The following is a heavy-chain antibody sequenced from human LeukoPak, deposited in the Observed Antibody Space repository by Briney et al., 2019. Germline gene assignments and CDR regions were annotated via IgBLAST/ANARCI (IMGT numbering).Heavy chain of an antibody. CDR3: AKDRVGYSSCWYDY. Sequence: HAGGSLRLSCAASGFTLSSYAMTWVRQAPGKELEWVAFIRHDGTNKYNADSVKGRFTISRDNSKNTLYLQMNSLRAEDTAVYYCAKDRVGYSSCWYDYWGQGTLVTVSS. J-gene: IGHJ4*02. CDR1: GFTLSSYA. V-gene: IGHV3-30*02. CDR2: IRHDGTNK. D-gene: IGHD6-19*01.